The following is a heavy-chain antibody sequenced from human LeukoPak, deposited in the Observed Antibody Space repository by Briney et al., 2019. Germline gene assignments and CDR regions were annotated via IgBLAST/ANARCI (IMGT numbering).Heavy chain of an antibody. CDR3: AGSRYSYGADAFDI. Sequence: GGSLRLSCAASGFIFSDYYMSWIRQAPGKGLEWVSYISSSGSTIYYADSVRGRFTISRDNAKNSLYLQMNSLRAEDTAICYCAGSRYSYGADAFDIWGQGTMVTVSS. CDR1: GFIFSDYY. V-gene: IGHV3-11*04. J-gene: IGHJ3*02. D-gene: IGHD5-18*01. CDR2: ISSSGSTI.